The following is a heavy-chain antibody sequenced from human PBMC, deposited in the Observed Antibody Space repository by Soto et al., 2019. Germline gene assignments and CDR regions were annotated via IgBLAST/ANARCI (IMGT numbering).Heavy chain of an antibody. D-gene: IGHD3-3*01. CDR2: IHYSGTT. V-gene: IGHV4-30-4*01. Sequence: QVQLQASGPRLVKPSQTLSLSCSVSGVSIYRGECYWSWVRQPPGKGLEWLGYIHYSGTTYYEPSLKRRLTISMDTTKNQFSLRLDSVTAADTAVSVCAGFYAYDFLGSAYKVLWGQGPLVTVSS. CDR3: AGFYAYDFLGSAYKVL. J-gene: IGHJ4*02. CDR1: GVSIYRGECY.